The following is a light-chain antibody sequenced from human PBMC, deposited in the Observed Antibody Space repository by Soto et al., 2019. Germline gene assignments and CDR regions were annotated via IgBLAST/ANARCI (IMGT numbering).Light chain of an antibody. CDR1: PSVTKF. Sequence: EIVLTQSPATLSLSPGERSTLSCRASPSVTKFLAWYQQKPGQAPRLLIYGAFNRATGIPARFSGSGSGTDFTLTISSLETQDSAVYYCQQRNVWPTVTFGHGTRLEIK. CDR3: QQRNVWPTVT. J-gene: IGKJ5*01. V-gene: IGKV3-11*01. CDR2: GAF.